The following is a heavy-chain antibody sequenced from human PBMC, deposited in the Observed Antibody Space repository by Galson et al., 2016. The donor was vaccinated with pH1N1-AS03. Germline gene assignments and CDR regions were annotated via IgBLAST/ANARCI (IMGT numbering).Heavy chain of an antibody. V-gene: IGHV3-23*01. CDR3: VRGGLGRVHGLDA. D-gene: IGHD3-16*01. J-gene: IGHJ6*02. CDR2: IASGGAET. CDR1: GFAFNDYA. Sequence: SLRLSCAASGFAFNDYAMTWVRQPPGKGLEYVSSIASGGAETFSAESVKGRSTMSRDNSKHTVYLQMKSLRAEDTAVYKCVRGGLGRVHGLDAWGQGTTVIVSS.